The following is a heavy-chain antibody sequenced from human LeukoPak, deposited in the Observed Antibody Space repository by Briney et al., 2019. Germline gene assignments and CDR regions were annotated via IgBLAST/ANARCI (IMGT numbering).Heavy chain of an antibody. J-gene: IGHJ3*02. D-gene: IGHD2-21*02. Sequence: GGSLRLSCAASGFTFSSYWMSWVRKAPGKGLEGVANIKQDGSEKYYVDSVKGRFTISRDNAKNSLYPQMNSLRAEDTAVYYCARKRTATAFDIWGQGTMVTVSS. CDR3: ARKRTATAFDI. V-gene: IGHV3-7*01. CDR2: IKQDGSEK. CDR1: GFTFSSYW.